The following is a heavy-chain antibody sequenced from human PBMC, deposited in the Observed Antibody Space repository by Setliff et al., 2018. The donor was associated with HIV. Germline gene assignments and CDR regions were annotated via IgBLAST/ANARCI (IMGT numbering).Heavy chain of an antibody. Sequence: ASVKVSCKASGGTFSSYAISWVRQAPGQGLEWMGWINPNSGGTNYAQKFQGWVTMTRDTSISTAYMELSRLRSDDTAVYYCARDGSRDAFDIWGQGTMVTVS. J-gene: IGHJ3*02. CDR2: INPNSGGT. CDR1: GGTFSSYA. CDR3: ARDGSRDAFDI. D-gene: IGHD1-26*01. V-gene: IGHV1-2*04.